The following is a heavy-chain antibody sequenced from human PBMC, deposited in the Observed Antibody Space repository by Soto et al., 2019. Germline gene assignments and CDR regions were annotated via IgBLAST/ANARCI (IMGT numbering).Heavy chain of an antibody. D-gene: IGHD3-3*01. Sequence: SETLSLTCTVSGGSISSSSYYWGWIRQPPGKGLEWIGSIYYSGSTYYNPSLKSRVTISVDTSKNQFSLKLSSVTAADTAVYYCATIFGVVRRNDYWGQGTLVTVSS. CDR3: ATIFGVVRRNDY. CDR1: GGSISSSSYY. J-gene: IGHJ4*02. CDR2: IYYSGST. V-gene: IGHV4-39*01.